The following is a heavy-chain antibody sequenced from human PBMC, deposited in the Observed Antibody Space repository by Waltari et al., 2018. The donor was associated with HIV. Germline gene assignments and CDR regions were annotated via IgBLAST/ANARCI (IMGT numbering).Heavy chain of an antibody. Sequence: AQLIQSGPEAKKPGASVKVSCQASGFDFRSYGVNWVRRTPGQGFEWLGWINAYSHNRNYTEGRITLTTNTSSNTATLELRSLRPDDTGTYYCARVRGAKWPASYYGMDVWGQGTAVSVSS. CDR2: INAYSHNR. CDR3: ARVRGAKWPASYYGMDV. V-gene: IGHV1-18*01. J-gene: IGHJ6*02. D-gene: IGHD5-12*01. CDR1: GFDFRSYG.